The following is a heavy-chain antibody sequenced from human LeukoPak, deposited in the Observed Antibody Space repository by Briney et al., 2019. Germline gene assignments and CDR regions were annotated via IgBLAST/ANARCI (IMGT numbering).Heavy chain of an antibody. V-gene: IGHV3-21*01. CDR3: ARGRGATQYFDY. D-gene: IGHD2-15*01. CDR1: GFTFSKYW. J-gene: IGHJ4*02. CDR2: ISSSSSYI. Sequence: GGSLRLSCAASGFTFSKYWMNWVRQAPGKGLEWVSSISSSSSYIYYADSVKGRFTISRDNAKNSLYLQMNSLRAEDTAVYYCARGRGATQYFDYWGQGTLVTVSS.